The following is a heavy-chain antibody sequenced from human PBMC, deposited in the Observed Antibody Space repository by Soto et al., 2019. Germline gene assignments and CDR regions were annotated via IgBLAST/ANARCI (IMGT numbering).Heavy chain of an antibody. V-gene: IGHV4-30-2*01. J-gene: IGHJ6*02. Sequence: QLQLQESGSGLVKPSQTLSLTCAVSGGSISSGGYSWSWIRQPPGKGLEWIGYIYHSGSTYYNPSLKSRGPISVDRSKNQFPLKLSSVTAADTAVYYCARAHYGDYGYGMDVWGQVTTVTVSS. D-gene: IGHD4-17*01. CDR1: GGSISSGGYS. CDR2: IYHSGST. CDR3: ARAHYGDYGYGMDV.